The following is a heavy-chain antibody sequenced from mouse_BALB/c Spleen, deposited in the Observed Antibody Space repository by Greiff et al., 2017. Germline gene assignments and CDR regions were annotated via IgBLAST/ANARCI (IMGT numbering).Heavy chain of an antibody. D-gene: IGHD2-3*01. CDR2: IDPANGNT. V-gene: IGHV14-3*02. CDR3: ASPTYDGYYEGFAY. Sequence: EVQLQQSGAELVKPGASVKLSCTASGFNIKDTYMHWVKQRPEQGLEWIGRIDPANGNTKYDPKFQGKATITADTSSNTAYLQLSSLTSEDTAVYYCASPTYDGYYEGFAYWGQGTLVTVSA. CDR1: GFNIKDTY. J-gene: IGHJ3*01.